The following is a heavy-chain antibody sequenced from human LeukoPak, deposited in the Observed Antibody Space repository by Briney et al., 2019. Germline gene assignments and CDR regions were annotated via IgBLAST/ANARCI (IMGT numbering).Heavy chain of an antibody. CDR2: NTGNT. J-gene: IGHJ3*02. CDR3: TKSDGYGLIRI. Sequence: PSEALSLTCSVSGDSITGYYWGWIRQPPGKGLEWIGNNTGNTYYNSSLKSRVTISLDTSKNQFSLKVISMTAADTAAYYCTKSDGYGLIRICGRGTMVTVSS. V-gene: IGHV4-38-2*02. CDR1: GDSITGYY. D-gene: IGHD3-10*01.